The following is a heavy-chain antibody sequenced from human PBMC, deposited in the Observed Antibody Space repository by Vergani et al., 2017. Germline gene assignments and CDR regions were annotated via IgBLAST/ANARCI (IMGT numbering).Heavy chain of an antibody. CDR1: GGTFSSYA. V-gene: IGHV1-69*01. CDR2: IIPIFGTA. Sequence: QVQLVQSGAEVKKPGSSVKVSCKASGGTFSSYAISWVRQAPGQGLEWMGGIIPIFGTANYAQKFQGRVTITADESTSTAYMELSSLRSEDTAVYYCARGVLGYCSSTSCSSGNYYYYYMDVWGKGTTVTVSS. D-gene: IGHD2-2*01. J-gene: IGHJ6*03. CDR3: ARGVLGYCSSTSCSSGNYYYYYMDV.